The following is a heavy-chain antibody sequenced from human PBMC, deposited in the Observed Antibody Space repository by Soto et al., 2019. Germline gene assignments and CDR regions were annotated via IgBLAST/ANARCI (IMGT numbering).Heavy chain of an antibody. CDR2: INHSGST. V-gene: IGHV4-34*01. CDR3: AGGHVLRYFDWALDSCYGMDV. D-gene: IGHD3-9*01. CDR1: GGSFSGYY. Sequence: QVQLQQWGAGLLKPSETLSLTCAVYGGSFSGYYWSWIRQPPGKGLEWIGEINHSGSTNYNPSLKGRVTISVDTTKNEYSLKLRSVNAEDTAVYYCAGGHVLRYFDWALDSCYGMDVWGQGTTVTVSS. J-gene: IGHJ6*02.